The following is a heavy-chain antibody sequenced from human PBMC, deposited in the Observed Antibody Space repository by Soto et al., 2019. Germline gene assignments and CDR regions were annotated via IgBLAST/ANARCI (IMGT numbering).Heavy chain of an antibody. Sequence: AGGSLRLSCAVSGFTFISSPMSWVLRAPWKGLEWVSGINGGDDSKHYAESVRGRFTIIRDNSKNTLLLQMNSLRAEATAVYYYARDNRTAAPFFDYWGQGTLVTVSS. V-gene: IGHV3-23*01. CDR3: ARDNRTAAPFFDY. CDR1: GFTFISSP. J-gene: IGHJ4*02. CDR2: INGGDDSK. D-gene: IGHD2-21*02.